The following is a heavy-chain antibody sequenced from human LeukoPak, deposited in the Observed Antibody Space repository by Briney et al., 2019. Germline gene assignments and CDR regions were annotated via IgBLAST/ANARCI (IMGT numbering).Heavy chain of an antibody. CDR2: IYYSGST. V-gene: IGHV4-31*03. CDR3: ARGGAARPFDY. D-gene: IGHD6-6*01. Sequence: SETLSLTCTVSRGSVSSGGYYWSWIRQHPGKGLEWIGYIYYSGSTYYNPSLKNRVTISVDTSKNQFSLKLSSVTAADTAVYYCARGGAARPFDYWGQGTLVTVSS. J-gene: IGHJ4*02. CDR1: RGSVSSGGYY.